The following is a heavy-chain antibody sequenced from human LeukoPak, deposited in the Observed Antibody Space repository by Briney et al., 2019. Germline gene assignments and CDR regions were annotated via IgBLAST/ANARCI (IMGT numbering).Heavy chain of an antibody. Sequence: PGGSLRLSCAASELTVSNNYMSWVRQAPGKGLEWVSVIYSDGSPYYADSVKGRFTISRDNSRNTLYLQMNSLRAEDTAVYFCARQIVVSGTDYFDYWGQGTLVTVSS. D-gene: IGHD6-19*01. V-gene: IGHV3-66*04. CDR1: ELTVSNNY. CDR2: IYSDGSP. CDR3: ARQIVVSGTDYFDY. J-gene: IGHJ4*02.